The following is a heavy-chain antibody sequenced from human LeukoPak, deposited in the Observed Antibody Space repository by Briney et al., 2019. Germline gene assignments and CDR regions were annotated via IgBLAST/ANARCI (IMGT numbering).Heavy chain of an antibody. V-gene: IGHV4-34*01. CDR2: INHSGST. J-gene: IGHJ4*02. CDR1: GGSFSGYY. CDR3: ARVFRRDGYFDY. Sequence: KSSETLTLTCAVYGGSFSGYYWSWIRQPPGKGLEWIGEINHSGSTDYNPSLKSRVTISVDTSRNQFSLKLDSVTAADTAVYYCARVFRRDGYFDYWGQGTPVTVSS. D-gene: IGHD5-24*01.